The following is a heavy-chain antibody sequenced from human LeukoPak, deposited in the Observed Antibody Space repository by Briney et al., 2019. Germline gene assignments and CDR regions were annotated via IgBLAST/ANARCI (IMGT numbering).Heavy chain of an antibody. V-gene: IGHV1-46*01. D-gene: IGHD3-22*01. Sequence: ASVKVSCKASGYTFTSYYMHWVRQAPGQGLEWMGIINPSGGSTSYAQKFQGRVTMTRDTSTSTAYMELRSLRSDDTAVYYCARQPTYYYDSSGYSFDYRGQGTLVTVSS. CDR1: GYTFTSYY. CDR3: ARQPTYYYDSSGYSFDY. J-gene: IGHJ4*02. CDR2: INPSGGST.